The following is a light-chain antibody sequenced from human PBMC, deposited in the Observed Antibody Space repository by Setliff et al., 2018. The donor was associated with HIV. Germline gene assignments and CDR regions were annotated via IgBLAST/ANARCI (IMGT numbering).Light chain of an antibody. CDR3: SSYTSSSPLDV. CDR1: SSDVGGYNY. V-gene: IGLV2-14*01. J-gene: IGLJ1*01. Sequence: QPALTQPASVSGSPGQSITISCTGTSSDVGGYNYVSWYQQHPGKAPKLMIYEVSNRPSGVSDRFSGSKSGNTASLTISGLQTEDEADYFCSSYTSSSPLDVFGTGTKVTVL. CDR2: EVS.